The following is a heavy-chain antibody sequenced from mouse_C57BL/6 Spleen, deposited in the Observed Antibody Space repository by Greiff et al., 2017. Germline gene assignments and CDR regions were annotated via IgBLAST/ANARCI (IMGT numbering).Heavy chain of an antibody. Sequence: EVMLVESGGGLVKPGGSLSLSCAASGFTFTDYYMSWVRQPPGKALEWLGFIRNKANGYTTEYSASVKGRFTISRDNSQSILYLQMNALRAEDSATYYCARPLYDYDVPSWFAYWGQGTLVTVSA. CDR2: IRNKANGYTT. D-gene: IGHD2-4*01. J-gene: IGHJ3*01. V-gene: IGHV7-3*01. CDR3: ARPLYDYDVPSWFAY. CDR1: GFTFTDYY.